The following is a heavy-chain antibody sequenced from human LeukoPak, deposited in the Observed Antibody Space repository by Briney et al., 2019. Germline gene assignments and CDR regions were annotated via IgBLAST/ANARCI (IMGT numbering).Heavy chain of an antibody. V-gene: IGHV4-4*09. CDR2: IYTSGST. D-gene: IGHD3-3*01. CDR3: ARTLHPYYDFWSGYSVGWFDP. Sequence: PSETLSLTCTVFGDSVTGYFLNWVRQPPGKGLEWIGYIYTSGSTNYNPSLKSRVTISVDTSKNQFSLKLSSVTAADTAVYYCARTLHPYYDFWSGYSVGWFDPWGQGTLVTVSS. CDR1: GDSVTGYF. J-gene: IGHJ5*02.